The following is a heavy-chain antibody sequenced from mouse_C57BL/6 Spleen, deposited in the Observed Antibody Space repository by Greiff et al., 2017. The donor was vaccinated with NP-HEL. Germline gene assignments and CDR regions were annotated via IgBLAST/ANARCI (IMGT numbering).Heavy chain of an antibody. Sequence: EVQLQQSGPGLVKPSQSLSLTCSVTGYSITSGYYWNWIRQFPGNKLEWMGYISYDGSNNYNPSLKNRISITRDTSKNQFFLKLNSVTTEDTATYYCASPYYGNLFAYWGQGTLVTVSA. CDR2: ISYDGSN. D-gene: IGHD2-10*01. CDR1: GYSITSGYY. CDR3: ASPYYGNLFAY. V-gene: IGHV3-6*01. J-gene: IGHJ3*01.